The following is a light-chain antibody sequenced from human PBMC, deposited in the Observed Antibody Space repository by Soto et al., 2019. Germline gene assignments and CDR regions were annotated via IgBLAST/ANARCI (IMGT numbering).Light chain of an antibody. J-gene: IGKJ3*01. V-gene: IGKV1-27*01. CDR3: QRYSSVPV. CDR1: QGISNY. Sequence: DIRMTQAPSSLSASVGDRVTITCRARQGISNYVAWYQHKPGKPHKLLIYAASTLQSGIPSRFSGSGSGRDCTLLINSLQPEGVATYSCQRYSSVPVFGPGTTVDIK. CDR2: AAS.